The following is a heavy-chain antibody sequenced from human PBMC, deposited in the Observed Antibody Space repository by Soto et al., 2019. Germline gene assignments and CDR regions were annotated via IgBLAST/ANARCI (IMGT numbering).Heavy chain of an antibody. CDR3: SKVDVYVTPSPQDV. J-gene: IGHJ6*02. Sequence: QVQLVQSGAEVKNPGASVKVSCKASGYTFTRYGIGWARQAPGQGLEWMGWINTYNGNTNYAQNVQGRVTLTTDTSTSTAYRELRSLRSNDTAIYYWSKVDVYVTPSPQDVWGQGTTVIVSS. CDR1: GYTFTRYG. D-gene: IGHD3-16*01. V-gene: IGHV1-18*01. CDR2: INTYNGNT.